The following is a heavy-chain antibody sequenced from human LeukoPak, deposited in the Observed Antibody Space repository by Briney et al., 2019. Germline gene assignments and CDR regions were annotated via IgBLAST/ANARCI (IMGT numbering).Heavy chain of an antibody. D-gene: IGHD3-3*01. J-gene: IGHJ6*03. CDR3: AKEAKDYDFWSGYYYYYYYYMDV. CDR1: GFTFSSYG. V-gene: IGHV3-30*18. CDR2: ISYDGSNK. Sequence: GGSLRLSCAASGFTFSSYGMHWVRQAPGKGLEWVAVISYDGSNKYYADSVKGRFTISRDNSKNTLYLQMNSLRAEDTAVYYCAKEAKDYDFWSGYYYYYYYYMDVWGKGTTVTVSS.